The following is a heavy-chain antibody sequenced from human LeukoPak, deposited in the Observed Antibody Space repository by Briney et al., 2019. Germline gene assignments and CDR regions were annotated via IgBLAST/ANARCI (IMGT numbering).Heavy chain of an antibody. V-gene: IGHV1-69*13. CDR3: ARHFYGSGTYYHFDY. CDR1: GGTFSSYA. CDR2: IIPIFGTA. D-gene: IGHD3-10*01. Sequence: ASVKVSCKASGGTFSSYAISWVRQAPGQGLEWMGGIIPIFGTANYAQKFQGRVTITADESTSTAYMELSSLRSEDTAVYYCARHFYGSGTYYHFDYWGQGTLVTVSS. J-gene: IGHJ4*02.